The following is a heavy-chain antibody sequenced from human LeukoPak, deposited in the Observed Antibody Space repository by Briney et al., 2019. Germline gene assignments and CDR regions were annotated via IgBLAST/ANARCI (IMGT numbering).Heavy chain of an antibody. CDR1: GFTFDDYA. J-gene: IGHJ4*02. D-gene: IGHD5-24*01. V-gene: IGHV3-43D*03. CDR3: AKDTRRDGYKTVLDY. CDR2: ISWDGGST. Sequence: GGSLRLSCAAYGFTFDDYAMHWVRQAPGKGLEWVSLISWDGGSTYYADSVKGRFTISRDNSKNSLYLQMNSLRAEDTALYYCAKDTRRDGYKTVLDYWGQGTLVTVSS.